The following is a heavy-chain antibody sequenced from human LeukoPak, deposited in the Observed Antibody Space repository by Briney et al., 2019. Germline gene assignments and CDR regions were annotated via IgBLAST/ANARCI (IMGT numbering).Heavy chain of an antibody. CDR3: ARDYHYGSDI. Sequence: GGSLRLSCGASGLSFSSYSMNWVRPAPGKGLEWVSYISSTRSTIYCAGSVKGRFTISRDNAKNSLYLQMNSLRDEDTAMYYCARDYHYGSDIWGQGTMVTVST. J-gene: IGHJ3*02. D-gene: IGHD3-16*02. CDR2: ISSTRSTI. V-gene: IGHV3-48*02. CDR1: GLSFSSYS.